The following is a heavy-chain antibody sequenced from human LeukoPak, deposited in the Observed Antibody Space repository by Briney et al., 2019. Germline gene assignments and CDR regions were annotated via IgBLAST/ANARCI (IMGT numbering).Heavy chain of an antibody. CDR1: GASISRNTYY. CDR3: ARRDSSGSFDY. D-gene: IGHD3-22*01. Sequence: SETLSLTCSVSGASISRNTYYWGWIRQSPGKGLEWIGTFYYTGSTYYNPSLKSRITISVDTSKNHFSLKLSSVTAADTAVYYCARRDSSGSFDYWGQGTLVTVSS. CDR2: FYYTGST. V-gene: IGHV4-39*02. J-gene: IGHJ4*02.